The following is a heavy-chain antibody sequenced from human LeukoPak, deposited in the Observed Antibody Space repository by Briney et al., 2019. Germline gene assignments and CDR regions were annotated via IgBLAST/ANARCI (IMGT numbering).Heavy chain of an antibody. CDR3: ARGNSNYFHYYYMDV. V-gene: IGHV3-64*01. J-gene: IGHJ6*03. CDR1: GFTFSRYD. CDR2: INSDGDST. D-gene: IGHD4-11*01. Sequence: SGGSLRLSCAASGFTFSRYDMHWVRQAPGKGLEYVSTINSDGDSTYYANSVKGRFTMSRDNSKNTLYLQMGSLRPEDMAVYYCARGNSNYFHYYYMDVWGKGTTVTVSS.